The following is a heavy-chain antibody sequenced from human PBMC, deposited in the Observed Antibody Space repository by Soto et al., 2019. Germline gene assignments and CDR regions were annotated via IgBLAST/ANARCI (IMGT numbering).Heavy chain of an antibody. V-gene: IGHV1-69*13. CDR3: ARRAGYYYDSSGYFSY. CDR1: GGTFSSYA. Sequence: ASVKVSCKASGGTFSSYAISWVRQAPGQGLEWMGGIIPIFGTANYAQKFQGRVTITADESTSTAYMELSSLRSEDTAVYYCARRAGYYYDSSGYFSYWGQGTLVTVSS. D-gene: IGHD3-22*01. CDR2: IIPIFGTA. J-gene: IGHJ4*02.